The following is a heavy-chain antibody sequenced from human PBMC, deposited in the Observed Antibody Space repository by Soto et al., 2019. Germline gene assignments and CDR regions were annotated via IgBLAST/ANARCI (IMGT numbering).Heavy chain of an antibody. CDR3: ARGGDGYNPRDAFDI. J-gene: IGHJ3*02. V-gene: IGHV1-2*04. Sequence: ASVKASCKASGYTFTGYYMHWVRQAPGQGLEWMGWINPNSGGTNYAQKFQGWVTMTRDTSISTAYMELSRLRSDDTAVYYCARGGDGYNPRDAFDIWGQGTMVTVSS. CDR2: INPNSGGT. CDR1: GYTFTGYY. D-gene: IGHD5-12*01.